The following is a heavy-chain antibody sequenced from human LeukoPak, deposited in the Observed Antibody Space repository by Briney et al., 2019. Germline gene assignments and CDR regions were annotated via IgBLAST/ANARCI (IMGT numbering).Heavy chain of an antibody. Sequence: GGSLRLSCAASGFTFSSYGMSWVRQAPGKGLEWVSAISGSGGSTYYADSVKGRFTISRDNAKNSLYLQMNSLRAEDTAVYYCARVGSSSPTGYWGQGTLVTVSS. CDR3: ARVGSSSPTGY. CDR2: ISGSGGST. V-gene: IGHV3-23*01. CDR1: GFTFSSYG. D-gene: IGHD6-13*01. J-gene: IGHJ4*02.